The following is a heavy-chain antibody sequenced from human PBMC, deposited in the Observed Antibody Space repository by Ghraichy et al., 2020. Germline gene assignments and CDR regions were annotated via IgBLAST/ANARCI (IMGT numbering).Heavy chain of an antibody. D-gene: IGHD4-23*01. CDR3: GRGSTVVRFYYYDGMDV. V-gene: IGHV3-48*02. J-gene: IGHJ6*02. Sequence: GSLRLSCVGSGFTFSGYNMNWVRQSPGKGLEWIASISSSSRNLFYADSVKGRFTISRDNAQNSLYLQLNSLRDEDTAVYYCGRGSTVVRFYYYDGMDVWGQGTTVTVSS. CDR2: ISSSSRNL. CDR1: GFTFSGYN.